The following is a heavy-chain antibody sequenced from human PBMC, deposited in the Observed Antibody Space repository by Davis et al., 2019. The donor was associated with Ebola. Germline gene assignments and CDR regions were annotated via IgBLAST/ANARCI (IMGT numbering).Heavy chain of an antibody. V-gene: IGHV3-23*01. CDR3: ARNDDFWSPNGMDV. CDR2: ITGSGGTP. D-gene: IGHD3-3*01. Sequence: PGGSLRLSCAASGFTFRSYAMSWVRQAPGKGLEWVSAITGSGGTPYYADSVKGRFTISRDNSKNTLYLQLSSLRAEDTAVYYCARNDDFWSPNGMDVWGQGTTVIVSS. CDR1: GFTFRSYA. J-gene: IGHJ6*02.